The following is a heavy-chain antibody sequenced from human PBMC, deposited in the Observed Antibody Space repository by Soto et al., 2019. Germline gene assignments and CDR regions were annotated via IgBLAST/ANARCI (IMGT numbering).Heavy chain of an antibody. CDR3: ARAIATGQLDP. J-gene: IGHJ5*02. CDR2: INPDNGDT. D-gene: IGHD2-15*01. CDR1: GYTFTRYT. V-gene: IGHV1-3*01. Sequence: ASVKVSCKASGYTFTRYTMNWVRQAPGQRLEWMGWINPDNGDTKSSQKFQDRVIITRDTSASTAYMDLSSLRSEDTAVYYCARAIATGQLDPWGQGTLVTVSS.